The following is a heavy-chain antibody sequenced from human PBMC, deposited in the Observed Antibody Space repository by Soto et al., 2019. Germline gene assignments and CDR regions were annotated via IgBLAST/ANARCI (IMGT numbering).Heavy chain of an antibody. D-gene: IGHD7-27*01. V-gene: IGHV5-51*01. CDR2: IYPGDSDT. CDR3: ARLDGDLPERNWFDP. J-gene: IGHJ5*02. CDR1: GYSFTSYW. Sequence: GESLKISCKGSGYSFTSYWIGWVRQMPGKGLEWMGIIYPGDSDTRYSPSFQGQVTISADKSISTAYLQWSSLKASDNAMYYCARLDGDLPERNWFDPWGQGTLVTVSS.